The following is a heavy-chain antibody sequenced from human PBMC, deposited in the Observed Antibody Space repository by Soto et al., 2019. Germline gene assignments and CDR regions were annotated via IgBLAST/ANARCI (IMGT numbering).Heavy chain of an antibody. CDR2: IKHRGST. V-gene: IGHV4-34*01. D-gene: IGHD6-13*01. CDR1: GGSFSGYY. Sequence: QVQLQQWGAGLLKPSETLSLTCAVYGGSFSGYYWSWIRQPPGKGLEWIGEIKHRGSTNYNPSLKSRVTISVVTSQTQFFLKLCSVTAADTAVYYCARKSGSSWYRGFGFDPWGEGTLVTVSS. CDR3: ARKSGSSWYRGFGFDP. J-gene: IGHJ5*02.